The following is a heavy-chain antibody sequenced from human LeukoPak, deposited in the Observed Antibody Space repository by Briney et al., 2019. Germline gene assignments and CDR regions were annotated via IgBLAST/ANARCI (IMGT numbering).Heavy chain of an antibody. CDR1: GYTFTSYD. Sequence: ASVKVSCKASGYTFTSYDINWVRQATGQGLEWMGWMNPNSGNTGYAQKFQGRVTMTRNTSISTAYMELSSLRSEDTAVYYCARGRVTMVRGGNSYGMDVWGQGTTVTVSS. V-gene: IGHV1-8*01. CDR3: ARGRVTMVRGGNSYGMDV. D-gene: IGHD3-10*01. J-gene: IGHJ6*02. CDR2: MNPNSGNT.